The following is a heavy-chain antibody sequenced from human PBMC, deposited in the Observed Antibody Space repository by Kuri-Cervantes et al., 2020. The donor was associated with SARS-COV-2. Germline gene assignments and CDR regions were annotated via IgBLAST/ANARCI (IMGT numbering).Heavy chain of an antibody. V-gene: IGHV3-74*03. J-gene: IGHJ4*02. Sequence: GESLKISCAASGFTFSNHWMHWVRQVPGKGLVWVSRINNDGSSTKYADSVKGRFTISRDSATSTLYLQMNSLRAEDTALYYCAKISPESVDYWGQGTLVTVSS. CDR3: AKISPESVDY. CDR2: INNDGSST. CDR1: GFTFSNHW.